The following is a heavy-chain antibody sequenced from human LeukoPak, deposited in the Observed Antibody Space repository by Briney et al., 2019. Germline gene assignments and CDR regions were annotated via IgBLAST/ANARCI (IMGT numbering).Heavy chain of an antibody. Sequence: GRSLRLSCAASGFTFSSYGMHWVRQAPGKGLEWVAVISYDGSNKYYADSVKGRFTISRDNSKNTLFLQMNSLRAEDTTVYYCARTRGWFTHFDHWGQGTLVTVSS. D-gene: IGHD6-19*01. CDR1: GFTFSSYG. CDR3: ARTRGWFTHFDH. CDR2: ISYDGSNK. V-gene: IGHV3-30*03. J-gene: IGHJ4*02.